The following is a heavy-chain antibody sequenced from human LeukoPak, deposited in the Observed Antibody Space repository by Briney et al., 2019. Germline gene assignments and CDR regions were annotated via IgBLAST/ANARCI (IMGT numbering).Heavy chain of an antibody. J-gene: IGHJ4*02. CDR2: IIPIFGIA. V-gene: IGHV1-69*04. CDR1: GGTFSSYA. Sequence: SVKVSCKASGGTFSSYAISWVRQAPGQGLEWMGRIIPIFGIANYAQKFQGRVTITADKSTSTAYMELRSLRSDDTAVYYCARVVVVERFFDYWGQGTLVTVSS. CDR3: ARVVVVERFFDY. D-gene: IGHD2-15*01.